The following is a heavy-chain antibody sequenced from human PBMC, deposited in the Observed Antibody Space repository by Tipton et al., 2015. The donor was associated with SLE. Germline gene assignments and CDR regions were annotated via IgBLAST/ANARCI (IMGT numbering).Heavy chain of an antibody. CDR2: IHHSGST. J-gene: IGHJ3*02. D-gene: IGHD5/OR15-5a*01. CDR1: GGSISSNNW. CDR3: AGVSRDAFEI. Sequence: GLVKPSGTLSLSCGVSGGSISSNNWWSWVRQPPGKGLEWIGEIHHSGSTNYNPSLKSRVTISVDTSKNQFSLKLSSVTAADTAVYYCAGVSRDAFEIWGQGTMVTVSS. V-gene: IGHV4-4*02.